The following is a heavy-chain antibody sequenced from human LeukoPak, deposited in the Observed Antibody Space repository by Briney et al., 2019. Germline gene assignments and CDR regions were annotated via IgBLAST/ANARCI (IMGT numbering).Heavy chain of an antibody. CDR1: GFTFSRYW. Sequence: PGGSLRLSCGASGFTFSRYWMSWVRQAPGKGLEWVSSISGSSSYIYYSDSVKGRFTISRDNAKNSLYLQMNSLRAEDTAVYYCARDLAPYCSGGSCSTFDYWGQGTLVTVSS. CDR3: ARDLAPYCSGGSCSTFDY. V-gene: IGHV3-21*01. J-gene: IGHJ4*02. CDR2: ISGSSSYI. D-gene: IGHD2-15*01.